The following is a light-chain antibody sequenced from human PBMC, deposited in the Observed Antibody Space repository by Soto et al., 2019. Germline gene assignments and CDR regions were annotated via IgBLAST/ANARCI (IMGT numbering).Light chain of an antibody. Sequence: DIQMNQSRSTLAGSVGDRVTITCRASQTISSWLAWYQQKPGKAPKLLIYKASTLKSGVPSRFSGSGSGTEFTLTISSLQPDDFATYYCQHYNSYSEAVGQGTKVDIK. V-gene: IGKV1-5*03. J-gene: IGKJ1*01. CDR3: QHYNSYSEA. CDR1: QTISSW. CDR2: KAS.